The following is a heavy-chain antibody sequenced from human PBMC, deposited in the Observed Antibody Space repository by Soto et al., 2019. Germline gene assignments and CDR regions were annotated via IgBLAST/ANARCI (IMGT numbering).Heavy chain of an antibody. J-gene: IGHJ6*02. CDR2: INPNSGGT. D-gene: IGHD2-15*01. CDR3: ASANCSGGSCYGYYYYYYGMDV. Sequence: QVQLVQSGAEVKKPGVSVKVSCKASGYTFTGYYMHWVRQAPGQGLEWMGWINPNSGGTNYAQKFQGRVTMTRDTSISTAYMELSRLRSDDTAVYYCASANCSGGSCYGYYYYYYGMDVWGQGTTVTVSS. V-gene: IGHV1-2*02. CDR1: GYTFTGYY.